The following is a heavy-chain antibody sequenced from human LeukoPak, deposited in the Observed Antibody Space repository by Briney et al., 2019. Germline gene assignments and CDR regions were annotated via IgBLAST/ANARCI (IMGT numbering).Heavy chain of an antibody. CDR1: GFTFSSYA. V-gene: IGHV3-23*01. J-gene: IGHJ6*02. CDR3: AKDLVPAATDYYYYYGMDV. CDR2: ISGSGGST. Sequence: PGASLRLSCAASGFTFSSYAMSWVRQAPGEGLEWVSAISGSGGSTYYADSVKGRFTISRDDSKNTLYLQMNSLRAEDTAVYYCAKDLVPAATDYYYYYGMDVWGQGTTVTVSS. D-gene: IGHD2-2*01.